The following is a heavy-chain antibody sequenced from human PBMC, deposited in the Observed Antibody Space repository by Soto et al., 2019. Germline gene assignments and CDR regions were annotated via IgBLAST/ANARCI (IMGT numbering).Heavy chain of an antibody. CDR1: VFPFGANA. Sequence: VQVLESGGGLVQPGGSLRLSCVVSVFPFGANAMSWVRQAPGKGLEWVSGLSNTGRRTSYADSVKGQFNISRDNSENTVYLQMNSLRVEDTAVYYCATEMGATQGPFDNWGQGTLVTVSS. D-gene: IGHD1-26*01. CDR2: LSNTGRRT. V-gene: IGHV3-23*01. CDR3: ATEMGATQGPFDN. J-gene: IGHJ4*02.